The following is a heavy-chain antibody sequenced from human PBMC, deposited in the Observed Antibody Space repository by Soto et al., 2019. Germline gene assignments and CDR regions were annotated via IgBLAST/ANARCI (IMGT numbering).Heavy chain of an antibody. J-gene: IGHJ4*02. CDR1: GFTFSTYG. Sequence: QVQLVESGGGVVQPGRSLRLSCAASGFTFSTYGMHWVRQAPGKGLEWVAVISYDGTNKYYADSVKGRFTISRDNSKSTLYMQINSLRAEDTALYYGAKGNYENYPLFDYGGQGTLVTVSS. D-gene: IGHD3-3*01. CDR2: ISYDGTNK. V-gene: IGHV3-30*18. CDR3: AKGNYENYPLFDY.